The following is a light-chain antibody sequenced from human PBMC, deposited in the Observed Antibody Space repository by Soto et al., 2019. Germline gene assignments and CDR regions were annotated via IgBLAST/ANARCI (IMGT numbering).Light chain of an antibody. J-gene: IGLJ2*01. CDR1: SSNIGSNY. CDR2: SNN. CDR3: AAWDDSLNGVV. V-gene: IGLV1-47*02. Sequence: QSVLTQPPSASVTPGQRVTISCSGSSSNIGSNYVYWYQQLPGTAPKLLIYSNNQRPSGVPDRFSGSKSGTSASLAISGLRSEDEAEYYCAAWDDSLNGVVFGGGTKLTVL.